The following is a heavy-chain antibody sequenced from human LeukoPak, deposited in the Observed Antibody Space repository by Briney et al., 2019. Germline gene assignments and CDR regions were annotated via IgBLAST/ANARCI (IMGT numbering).Heavy chain of an antibody. D-gene: IGHD4-17*01. V-gene: IGHV3-9*01. CDR1: GFTFDDYA. CDR2: ISWNSGSI. Sequence: PGGSLRLSCAASGFTFDDYAMHWVRQAPGKGLEWVSGISWNSGSIGYADSVKGRFTISRDNAKNSLYLQMNSLRAEDTALYYCAKGRIDGDSYYYYYGMDVWGQGTTVTVSS. J-gene: IGHJ6*02. CDR3: AKGRIDGDSYYYYYGMDV.